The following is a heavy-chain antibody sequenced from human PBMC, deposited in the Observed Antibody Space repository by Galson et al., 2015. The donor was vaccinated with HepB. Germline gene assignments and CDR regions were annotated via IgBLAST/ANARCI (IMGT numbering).Heavy chain of an antibody. V-gene: IGHV3-7*01. CDR3: ARDGWFGVSLAFDP. CDR2: IKQDGSEK. CDR1: GFTFSSYW. D-gene: IGHD3-10*01. J-gene: IGHJ5*02. Sequence: SLRLSCAASGFTFSSYWMSWVRQAPGKGLEWVANIKQDGSEKYYVDSVKGRFTISRDNAKNSLYLQMNSLRAEDTAVYYCARDGWFGVSLAFDPWGQGTQVTVSS.